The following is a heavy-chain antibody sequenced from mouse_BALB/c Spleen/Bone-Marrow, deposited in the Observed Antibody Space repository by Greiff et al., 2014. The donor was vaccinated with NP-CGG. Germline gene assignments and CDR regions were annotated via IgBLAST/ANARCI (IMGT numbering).Heavy chain of an antibody. Sequence: VHLVESGAELMKPGASVKISCKAIGYTFSNYWIEWVEQRPGHGLEWIGEILPGSGSTHYIEKFKGKATFTADTSSNTAHMQLSSLTSEDSAVYYCARGYDYASFAYWGQGTLVTVSA. CDR2: ILPGSGST. CDR1: GYTFSNYW. J-gene: IGHJ3*01. D-gene: IGHD2-4*01. CDR3: ARGYDYASFAY. V-gene: IGHV1-9*01.